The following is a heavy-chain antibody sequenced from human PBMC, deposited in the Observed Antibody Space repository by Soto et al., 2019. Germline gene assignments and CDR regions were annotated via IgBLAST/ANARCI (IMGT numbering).Heavy chain of an antibody. Sequence: QVQLVQSGAEVKKPGSSVKVSCKASGGTFSSYAISWVRQAPGQGLEWMGGIIPIFGTAKYAQKFQGRVTIPADESTSTAYMELSSLRSEDTAVYYCARWKYGSGSSKQFDYWGQGTLVTVSS. V-gene: IGHV1-69*01. J-gene: IGHJ4*02. D-gene: IGHD3-10*01. CDR1: GGTFSSYA. CDR2: IIPIFGTA. CDR3: ARWKYGSGSSKQFDY.